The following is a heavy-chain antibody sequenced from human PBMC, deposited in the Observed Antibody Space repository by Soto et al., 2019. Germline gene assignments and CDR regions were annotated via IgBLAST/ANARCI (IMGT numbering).Heavy chain of an antibody. J-gene: IGHJ4*02. Sequence: SETLSLTCAVYGGSFSGYYWSWIRQPPGKGLEWIGEINHSGSTNYNPSLKSRVTISVDTSKNQFSLKLSSVTAADTAVYYCARALGRAHPKLYSNYFFDYWGQGTLVTVSS. CDR3: ARALGRAHPKLYSNYFFDY. CDR2: INHSGST. D-gene: IGHD4-4*01. V-gene: IGHV4-34*01. CDR1: GGSFSGYY.